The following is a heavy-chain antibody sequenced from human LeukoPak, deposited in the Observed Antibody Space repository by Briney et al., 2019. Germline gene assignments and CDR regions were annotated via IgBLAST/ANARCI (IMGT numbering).Heavy chain of an antibody. CDR1: GFIFDDYG. V-gene: IGHV3-66*02. J-gene: IGHJ4*02. CDR3: ARSRFLEWF. D-gene: IGHD3-3*01. Sequence: SGGSLRLSCAASGFIFDDYGMSWVRQAPGKGLEWVSVIYSGGSTYYADSVKGRFTISRDNSKNTLYLQMNSLRAEDTAVYYCARSRFLEWFWGQGTLVTVSS. CDR2: IYSGGST.